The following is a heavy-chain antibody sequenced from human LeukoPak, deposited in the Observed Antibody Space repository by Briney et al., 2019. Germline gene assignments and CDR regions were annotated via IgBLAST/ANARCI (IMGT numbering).Heavy chain of an antibody. CDR2: IYTGGST. CDR3: AREVGSGSYYFGY. V-gene: IGHV3-66*01. Sequence: PGGSLRLSCAASGFTVSSNYMSWVRQAPGKGLEWVSVIYTGGSTYYADSVKGRFTISRDNSKNTLYLQMNSLRAEDTAVYYCAREVGSGSYYFGYWGQGTLVTASS. D-gene: IGHD1-26*01. CDR1: GFTVSSNY. J-gene: IGHJ4*02.